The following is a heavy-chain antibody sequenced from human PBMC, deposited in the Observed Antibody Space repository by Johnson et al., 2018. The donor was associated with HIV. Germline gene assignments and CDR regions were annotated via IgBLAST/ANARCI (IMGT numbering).Heavy chain of an antibody. CDR2: IKSKTDGGTT. Sequence: EVQLVESGGGLVKPGGSLRLSCAASGFTFSNAWMSWVRQAPGKGLEWVGRIKSKTDGGTTDYAAPVKGRFTISRDDSKNTLYLQMNSLRAEDTAVYYCATFGGGSFHAFDIWGQGTMVTVSS. CDR1: GFTFSNAW. CDR3: ATFGGGSFHAFDI. D-gene: IGHD1-26*01. V-gene: IGHV3-15*01. J-gene: IGHJ3*02.